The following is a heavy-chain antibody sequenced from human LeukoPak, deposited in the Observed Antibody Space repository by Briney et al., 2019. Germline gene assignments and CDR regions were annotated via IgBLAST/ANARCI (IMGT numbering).Heavy chain of an antibody. CDR1: GSMYNYY. CDR3: ARLSGSPWY. D-gene: IGHD1-26*01. CDR2: IYYSGST. Sequence: SETLSLTCTVSGSMYNYYWSWIRQPPGKGLEWIGYIYYSGSTNYNPSLKSRVTISVDTSKSQFFLKLSSVTAADTAVYYCARLSGSPWYWGQGTLVTVSS. J-gene: IGHJ4*02. V-gene: IGHV4-59*01.